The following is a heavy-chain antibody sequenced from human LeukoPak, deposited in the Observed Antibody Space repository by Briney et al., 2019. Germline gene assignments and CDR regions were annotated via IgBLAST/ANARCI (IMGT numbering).Heavy chain of an antibody. Sequence: SVKVSCKASGGTFSSYAISWVRQAPGQGLEWMGGIIPIFGTANYAQKFQGRVTITADESTSTAYMGLSSLRSEDTAVYYCARESCSSTSCYAEDYYYYGMGVWGKGTTVTVSS. D-gene: IGHD2-2*01. CDR3: ARESCSSTSCYAEDYYYYGMGV. CDR2: IIPIFGTA. J-gene: IGHJ6*04. V-gene: IGHV1-69*01. CDR1: GGTFSSYA.